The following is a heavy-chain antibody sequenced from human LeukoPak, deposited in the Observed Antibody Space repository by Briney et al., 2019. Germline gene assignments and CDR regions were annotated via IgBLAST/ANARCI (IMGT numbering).Heavy chain of an antibody. V-gene: IGHV3-74*01. CDR3: AKSGTYCGGDCYDF. CDR2: INSDGSST. J-gene: IGHJ4*02. D-gene: IGHD2-21*02. CDR1: GFPFSNYW. Sequence: GGSLRLSCAASGFPFSNYWVHWVRQVPGKGLVWVSRINSDGSSTDYADSVKGRFTISRDNAKNTLSLQMTNLRAEDTAVYYCAKSGTYCGGDCYDFWRQGTLLTVSS.